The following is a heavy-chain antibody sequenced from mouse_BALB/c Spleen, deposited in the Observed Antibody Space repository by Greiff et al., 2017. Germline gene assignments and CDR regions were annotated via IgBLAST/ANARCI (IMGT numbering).Heavy chain of an antibody. Sequence: EVQGVESGGGLVKPGGSLKLSCAASGFTFSDYYMYWVRQTPEKRLEWVATISDGGSYTYYPDSVKGRFTISRDNAKNNLYLQMSSLKSEDTAMYYCARYRYPYAMDYWGQGTSVTVSS. CDR3: ARYRYPYAMDY. CDR1: GFTFSDYY. CDR2: ISDGGSYT. D-gene: IGHD2-14*01. J-gene: IGHJ4*01. V-gene: IGHV5-4*02.